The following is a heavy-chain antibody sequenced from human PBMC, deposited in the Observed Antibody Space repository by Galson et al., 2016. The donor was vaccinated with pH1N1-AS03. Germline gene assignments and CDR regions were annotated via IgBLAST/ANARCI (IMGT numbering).Heavy chain of an antibody. CDR1: GGSINNFY. V-gene: IGHV4-59*08. Sequence: ETLSLTCSVSGGSINNFYWNWIRQSPGKALEWIGFIYSSGRTVYTPSLESRVTISVETSKNQFSLTLNSVTAADTTVYYCARPPRGVYYESSGYYYWYYDLWGRGTLVTVSS. D-gene: IGHD3-22*01. CDR3: ARPPRGVYYESSGYYYWYYDL. J-gene: IGHJ2*01. CDR2: IYSSGRT.